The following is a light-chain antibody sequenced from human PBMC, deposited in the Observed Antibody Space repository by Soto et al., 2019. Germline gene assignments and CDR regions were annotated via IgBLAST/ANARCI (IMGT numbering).Light chain of an antibody. Sequence: QSALTQPASVSGSPGQSITISCTGTSSDVGGYNYVSWYQQYPGKTPKLTIYEVTNRPSGVSNRFSGSKSGNTASLTISGLQAEDEADYYCSSYTSSSTLVFGGGTQLTVL. CDR2: EVT. J-gene: IGLJ3*02. CDR3: SSYTSSSTLV. CDR1: SSDVGGYNY. V-gene: IGLV2-14*01.